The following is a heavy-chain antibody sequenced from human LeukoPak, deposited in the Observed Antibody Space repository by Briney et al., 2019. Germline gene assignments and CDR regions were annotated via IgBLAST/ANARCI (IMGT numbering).Heavy chain of an antibody. D-gene: IGHD6-6*01. CDR2: INPNSGGT. J-gene: IGHJ3*02. CDR1: GYTFTSYG. V-gene: IGHV1-2*02. CDR3: ARGGSSYAFDI. Sequence: ASVKVSCKASGYTFTSYGISWVRQAPGQGLEWMGWINPNSGGTNYAQKFQGRVTMTRDTSISTAYMELSRLRSDDTAVYYCARGGSSYAFDIWGQGTMVTVSS.